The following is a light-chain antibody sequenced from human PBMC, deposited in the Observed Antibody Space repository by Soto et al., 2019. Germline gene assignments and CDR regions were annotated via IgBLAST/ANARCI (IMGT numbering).Light chain of an antibody. CDR1: QTISRNY. CDR2: HGS. V-gene: IGKV3-20*01. CDR3: QQYGMSPPIT. J-gene: IGKJ5*01. Sequence: SLLTQYPGTLSFSPGERVTLSCISSQTISRNYLAWYQQKPGLAPRLIMYHGSRRAAGTPDRFSGSGSGTDFSLTISRLEPEDFAVYYCQQYGMSPPITFGQGTRLE.